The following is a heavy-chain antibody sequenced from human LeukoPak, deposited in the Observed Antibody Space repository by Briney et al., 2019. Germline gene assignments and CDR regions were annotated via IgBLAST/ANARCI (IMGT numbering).Heavy chain of an antibody. V-gene: IGHV3-7*01. CDR1: GFTFSSYW. Sequence: GVLRLSCAASGFTFSSYWMSWVRQAPGKGLEWVANIKQDGSEKYYVDSVKGRFTISRDNAKNSLYLQMNSLGAEDTAVYYCARPYDTRGYFPDYWGQGTLVTVSS. D-gene: IGHD3-22*01. CDR3: ARPYDTRGYFPDY. J-gene: IGHJ4*02. CDR2: IKQDGSEK.